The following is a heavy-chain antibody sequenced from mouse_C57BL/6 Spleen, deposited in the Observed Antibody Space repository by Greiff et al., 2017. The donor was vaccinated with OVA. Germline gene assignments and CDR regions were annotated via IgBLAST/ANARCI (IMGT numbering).Heavy chain of an antibody. D-gene: IGHD1-1*02. Sequence: QVQLQQPGAELVMPGASVKLSCKASGYTFTSYWMHWVKQRPGQGLEWIGEIDPSDSYTNYNQKFKGKSTLTVDKSSSTAYMQLSSLTSEDSAVYYCARYGGTGEFDYWGQGTTLTVSS. V-gene: IGHV1-69*01. CDR3: ARYGGTGEFDY. J-gene: IGHJ2*01. CDR2: IDPSDSYT. CDR1: GYTFTSYW.